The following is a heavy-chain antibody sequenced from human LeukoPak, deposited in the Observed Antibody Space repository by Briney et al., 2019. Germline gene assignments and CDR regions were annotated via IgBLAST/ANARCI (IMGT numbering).Heavy chain of an antibody. V-gene: IGHV5-51*01. CDR1: GYXFTSYW. J-gene: IGHJ3*01. Sequence: GESLKISCNGSGYXFTSYWICWVRQMPGKGLEWMGIIYPDDSDTRYSPSFQGQVTISADKSVSIAYLQWSSLKASDTAMYYCARPNITSYYDSRGYDAFDVWGQGTMVIVSS. D-gene: IGHD3-22*01. CDR2: IYPDDSDT. CDR3: ARPNITSYYDSRGYDAFDV.